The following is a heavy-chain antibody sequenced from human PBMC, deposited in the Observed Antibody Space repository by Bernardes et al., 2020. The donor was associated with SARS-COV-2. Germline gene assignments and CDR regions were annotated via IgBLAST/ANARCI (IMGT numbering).Heavy chain of an antibody. CDR2: IAHSGST. Sequence: SETLSLTRTVSGASVALNYWSWIRQSPTKGLEWIAYIAHSGSTNYNPSLQSRVTLSLDSSNNEFSLQLKSVTAADTAIYYCARWNTISPPFNFDFWGPGILVPVSS. D-gene: IGHD1-1*01. V-gene: IGHV4-59*02. CDR3: ARWNTISPPFNFDF. CDR1: GASVALNY. J-gene: IGHJ4*02.